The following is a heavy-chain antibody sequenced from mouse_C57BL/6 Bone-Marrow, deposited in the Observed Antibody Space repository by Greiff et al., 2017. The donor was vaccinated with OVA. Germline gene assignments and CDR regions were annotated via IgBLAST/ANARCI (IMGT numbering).Heavy chain of an antibody. V-gene: IGHV5-4*03. J-gene: IGHJ1*03. CDR3: ARASYYYGSSYFDV. CDR2: ISDGGSYT. D-gene: IGHD1-1*01. CDR1: GFTFSSSA. Sequence: EVKLMESGGGLVKPGGSLKLSCAASGFTFSSSAMSWVRQTPEKRLEWVATISDGGSYTYYPDNVKGRFTISRDNAKNNLYLQMSHLKSEDTAMYYCARASYYYGSSYFDVWGTGTTVTVSS.